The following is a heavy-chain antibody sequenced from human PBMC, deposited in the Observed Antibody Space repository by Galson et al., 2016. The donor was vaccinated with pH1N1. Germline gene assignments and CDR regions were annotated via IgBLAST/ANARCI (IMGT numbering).Heavy chain of an antibody. D-gene: IGHD3-3*01. Sequence: ETLSLTCAVSGYSISSGYYWGWIRQPPGKGLEWIGSIYHSRSTYYNPSLKSRVTISVDTSKNQFSLKLSSVTAADTAVYYCARTSGYDFWSGYYANLDYYMDVWGKGTTVTVSS. CDR3: ARTSGYDFWSGYYANLDYYMDV. CDR1: GYSISSGYY. J-gene: IGHJ6*03. CDR2: IYHSRST. V-gene: IGHV4-38-2*01.